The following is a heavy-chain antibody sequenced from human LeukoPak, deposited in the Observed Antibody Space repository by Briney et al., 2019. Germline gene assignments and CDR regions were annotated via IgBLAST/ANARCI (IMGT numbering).Heavy chain of an antibody. V-gene: IGHV3-48*03. CDR1: GFTLSGYD. J-gene: IGHJ5*02. CDR2: MSASGSVK. CDR3: ARGEWRT. D-gene: IGHD3-3*01. Sequence: GGSLRLSCAAYGFTLSGYDMNWIRQAPGKGLEWVSYMSASGSVKYYADSVKGRFTISRDDAKNSLYLQMNSLRVEDTAVYYCARGEWRTWGQGTLVTVSS.